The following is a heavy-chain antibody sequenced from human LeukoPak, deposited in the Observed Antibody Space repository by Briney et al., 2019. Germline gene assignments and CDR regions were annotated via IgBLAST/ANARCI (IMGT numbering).Heavy chain of an antibody. CDR2: INPNSGGT. V-gene: IGHV1-2*06. CDR1: GYTFTGYY. CDR3: ARVFKGYYDSSGYSIFDY. J-gene: IGHJ4*02. D-gene: IGHD3-22*01. Sequence: GSSVKVSCKASGYTFTGYYMHWLRQAPGQGLEWMGRINPNSGGTNYAQKFQGRVTITRDTSISTAYMELSRLRSDDTAVYYCARVFKGYYDSSGYSIFDYWGQGTLVTVSS.